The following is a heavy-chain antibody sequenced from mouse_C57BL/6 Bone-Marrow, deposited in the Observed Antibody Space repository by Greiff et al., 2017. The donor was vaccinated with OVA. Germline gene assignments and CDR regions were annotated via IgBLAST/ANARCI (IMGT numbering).Heavy chain of an antibody. V-gene: IGHV5-17*01. CDR1: GFTFSDYG. Sequence: EVMLVESGGGLVKPGGSLKLSCAASGFTFSDYGMHWVRQAPEKGLEWVAYISSGSSTIYYADTVKGRFTISRDNAKNTLFLQMTSLRSEDTAMYYCARRNYGSSYYFDYWGQGTTLTVSS. D-gene: IGHD1-1*01. CDR2: ISSGSSTI. CDR3: ARRNYGSSYYFDY. J-gene: IGHJ2*01.